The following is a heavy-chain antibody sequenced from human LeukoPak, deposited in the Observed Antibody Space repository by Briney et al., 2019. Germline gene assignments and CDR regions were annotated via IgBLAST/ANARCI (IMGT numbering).Heavy chain of an antibody. J-gene: IGHJ4*02. D-gene: IGHD6-13*01. V-gene: IGHV4-59*01. CDR2: IYYSGST. Sequence: SETLSLTCTVSGGSISSYYWSWIRQPPGKGLEWIGYIYYSGSTNYNPSLKSRVTISVDTSKNQFSLKLSSVTAADTAVYYCARLSWQQLVPGYFDYWGQGTLVTVSS. CDR3: ARLSWQQLVPGYFDY. CDR1: GGSISSYY.